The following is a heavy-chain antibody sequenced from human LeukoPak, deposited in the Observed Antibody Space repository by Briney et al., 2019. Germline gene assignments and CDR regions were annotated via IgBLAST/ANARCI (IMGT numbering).Heavy chain of an antibody. V-gene: IGHV3-23*01. CDR3: ARDGQAFNSNWDYFEC. D-gene: IGHD7-27*01. J-gene: IGHJ4*02. CDR2: IGNTET. Sequence: PGGSLRLSCVASGFTFDTFAMSWVRQAPGKGLEWVSGIGNTETYYSDSVKGRFTISRDNSKSTIYLHMSNLRAEDTALYYCARDGQAFNSNWDYFECWGQGTPVTVSS. CDR1: GFTFDTFA.